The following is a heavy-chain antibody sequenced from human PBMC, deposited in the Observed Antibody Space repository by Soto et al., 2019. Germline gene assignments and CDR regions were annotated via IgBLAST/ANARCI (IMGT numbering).Heavy chain of an antibody. V-gene: IGHV4-61*01. Sequence: PSETLSLTCTVSGGSVSSGSYYWSWIRQPPGKGLEWTGYIYYSGSTNYNPSLKSRVTISVDTSKNQFSLKLSSVTAADTAVYYCARGGVIAAAGTFDYWGQGTLVTVSS. CDR1: GGSVSSGSYY. CDR2: IYYSGST. J-gene: IGHJ4*02. D-gene: IGHD6-13*01. CDR3: ARGGVIAAAGTFDY.